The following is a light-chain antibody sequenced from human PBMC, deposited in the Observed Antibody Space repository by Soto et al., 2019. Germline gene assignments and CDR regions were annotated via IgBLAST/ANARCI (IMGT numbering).Light chain of an antibody. CDR3: QQYNTFPWT. Sequence: DIPMTQSPSTLPASVGDRVTITCRASQSLSGYLAWYQQKPGKAPKVLIFDASNLESGVPSRFSGSGSGTDFTLTISSLQPDDFATYYCQQYNTFPWTFGQGTKVDIK. CDR2: DAS. CDR1: QSLSGY. V-gene: IGKV1-5*01. J-gene: IGKJ1*01.